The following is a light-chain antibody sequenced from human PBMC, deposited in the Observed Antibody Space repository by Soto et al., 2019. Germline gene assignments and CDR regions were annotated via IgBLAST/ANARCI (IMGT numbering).Light chain of an antibody. V-gene: IGKV1-5*01. CDR1: QSISSW. CDR2: DAS. Sequence: DIQMTQSPSTLSASVGDRVTITCRASQSISSWLAWYQQKPGKAPKLLIYDASSLESGVPSRFSGSGSGTEFTLTISSLQPDDFANYYCQQYGSYPLTFGQVTKVYIK. CDR3: QQYGSYPLT. J-gene: IGKJ1*01.